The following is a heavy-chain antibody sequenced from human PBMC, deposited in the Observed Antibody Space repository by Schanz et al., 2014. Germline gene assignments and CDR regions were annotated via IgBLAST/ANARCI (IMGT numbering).Heavy chain of an antibody. Sequence: VQLVESGGGVVQPGRSLRLSCAASGFTFSTHAMHWVRQAPGKGLEWVALVSSDGNNDYYTDSVKGRFTISRDNSKNTVHLQMNSLRAEDAAVYYCARGGPAYYFDDWGHGTLVTVSA. CDR3: ARGGPAYYFDD. CDR1: GFTFSTHA. J-gene: IGHJ4*01. V-gene: IGHV3-30*03. CDR2: VSSDGNND.